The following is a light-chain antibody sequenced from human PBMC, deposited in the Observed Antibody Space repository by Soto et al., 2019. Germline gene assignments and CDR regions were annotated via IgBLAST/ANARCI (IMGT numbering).Light chain of an antibody. CDR1: QSVSSN. Sequence: EIVMTQSPATLSVSPGERATLSCRASQSVSSNLAWHQQKPGRAHRLLIYGASSRATGIPDRFSGSGSGTDFTLTISRLEPEDFAMYYCQQYGYLVTFGGGTKVDIK. CDR2: GAS. V-gene: IGKV3D-15*01. CDR3: QQYGYLVT. J-gene: IGKJ4*01.